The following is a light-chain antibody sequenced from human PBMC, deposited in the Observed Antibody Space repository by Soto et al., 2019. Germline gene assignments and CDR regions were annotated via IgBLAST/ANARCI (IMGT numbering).Light chain of an antibody. Sequence: DIQMTQSPSTLSASVGDRVTITCRASQSISSWLAWYQQKPGKAPKLLIYKASSLESGVPSRFSGSGSGTEFNLTISSLQPDDFATYYCQQYNTQATFGQGTKVEIK. CDR1: QSISSW. V-gene: IGKV1-5*03. J-gene: IGKJ1*01. CDR3: QQYNTQAT. CDR2: KAS.